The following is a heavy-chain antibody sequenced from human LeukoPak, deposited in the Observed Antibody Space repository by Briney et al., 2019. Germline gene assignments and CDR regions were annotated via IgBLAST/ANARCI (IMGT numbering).Heavy chain of an antibody. CDR2: IYSGGST. V-gene: IGHV3-66*02. Sequence: PGGSLRLSCAASGFTVSSNYMSWVRQAPGKGLEWVSVIYSGGSTYYADSVKGRFTISRDNSKNTLYLQMNSLRAEDTAGYYCARDPPFWSGYYSLSGYWGQGTLVTVSS. CDR1: GFTVSSNY. J-gene: IGHJ4*02. CDR3: ARDPPFWSGYYSLSGY. D-gene: IGHD3-3*01.